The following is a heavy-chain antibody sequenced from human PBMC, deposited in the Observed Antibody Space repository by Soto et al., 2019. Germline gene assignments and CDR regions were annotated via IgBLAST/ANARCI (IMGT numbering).Heavy chain of an antibody. V-gene: IGHV1-18*01. J-gene: IGHJ4*02. Sequence: QVQLVQSGAEVKKPGASVKVSCKASGYTFTSYGISWVRQAPGQGLEWMGWISAYNGNTKYVQKFQGRVTMTTDTSTRTAYMELRSLRSDDTAVYYCARDAAAGLNDYWGQETLVTVSS. CDR2: ISAYNGNT. D-gene: IGHD6-13*01. CDR1: GYTFTSYG. CDR3: ARDAAAGLNDY.